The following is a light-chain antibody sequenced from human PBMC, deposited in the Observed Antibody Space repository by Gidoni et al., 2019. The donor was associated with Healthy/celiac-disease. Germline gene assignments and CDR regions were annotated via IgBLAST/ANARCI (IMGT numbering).Light chain of an antibody. CDR1: QCISSW. Sequence: DIQMTQSSSTLSASVGDRVAITCRARQCISSWLAWYQQQTGKAPKLLIYKASSLESGVPSRFSGGGSGTEFTLTISSLQPDDFATYYCQQYNSYSPPYTFGQGTKLEIK. J-gene: IGKJ2*01. V-gene: IGKV1-5*03. CDR2: KAS. CDR3: QQYNSYSPPYT.